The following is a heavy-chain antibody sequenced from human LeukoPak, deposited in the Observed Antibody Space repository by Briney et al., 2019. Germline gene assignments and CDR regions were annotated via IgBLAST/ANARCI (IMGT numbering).Heavy chain of an antibody. V-gene: IGHV4-4*02. Sequence: SETLSLTCAVSGGSISSSNWWSWVRQPPGKGLEWIGEIYHSGSTNYNPSLKSRVTISVDTSKNQFSLKLSSVTAADTAVYYCARDRGPIVVVPAAMVGLWYFDLWGRGTLVTVSS. CDR3: ARDRGPIVVVPAAMVGLWYFDL. D-gene: IGHD2-2*01. J-gene: IGHJ2*01. CDR2: IYHSGST. CDR1: GGSISSSNW.